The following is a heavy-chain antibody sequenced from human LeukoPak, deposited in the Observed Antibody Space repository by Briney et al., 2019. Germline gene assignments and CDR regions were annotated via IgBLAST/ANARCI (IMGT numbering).Heavy chain of an antibody. J-gene: IGHJ5*02. CDR3: ARANPLLGWFDP. V-gene: IGHV3-7*03. Sequence: GGSLRLSCAASGFTFRSYWMTWVRQYPGKGLEWVANIKQDGSETYYADSVKGRFTISRDNAKRSLYLQMNSLRAEDTAVYYCARANPLLGWFDPWGQGTLVTVSS. D-gene: IGHD2-15*01. CDR1: GFTFRSYW. CDR2: IKQDGSET.